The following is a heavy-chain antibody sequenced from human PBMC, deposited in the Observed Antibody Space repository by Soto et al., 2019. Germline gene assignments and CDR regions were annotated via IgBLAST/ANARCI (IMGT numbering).Heavy chain of an antibody. CDR1: GFTFSSYE. J-gene: IGHJ4*02. D-gene: IGHD3-10*02. CDR2: ISSSGSTI. CDR3: ASPLVGRPMYYFDY. Sequence: VGSLRLSCAASGFTFSSYEMNWVRQAPGKGLEWVSYISSSGSTIYYADSVKGRFTISRDNAKNSLYLQMNSLRAEDTAVYYCASPLVGRPMYYFDYWGQGTLVTVSS. V-gene: IGHV3-48*03.